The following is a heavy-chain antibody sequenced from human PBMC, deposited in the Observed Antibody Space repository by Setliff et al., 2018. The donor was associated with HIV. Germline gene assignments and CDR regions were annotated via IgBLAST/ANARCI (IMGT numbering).Heavy chain of an antibody. CDR1: GGSMSSFY. CDR3: SRGGTMAEY. J-gene: IGHJ4*02. CDR2: IYYSGTT. V-gene: IGHV4-59*01. Sequence: PSETLSLTCTVSGGSMSSFYWSWTRQSPEKGLEWIGYIYYSGTTNYNPALESRVTIAVDTSKNQFSLRLTSVTSADTAVYYCSRGGTMAEYWGPGKVVTVSS. D-gene: IGHD1-7*01.